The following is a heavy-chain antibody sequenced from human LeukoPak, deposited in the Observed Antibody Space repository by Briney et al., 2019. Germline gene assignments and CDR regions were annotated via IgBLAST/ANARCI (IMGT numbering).Heavy chain of an antibody. CDR2: IFSGRDGGDI. CDR1: GFSVGKNY. CDR3: ATDYGGNSWHDI. V-gene: IGHV3-53*01. J-gene: IGHJ3*02. D-gene: IGHD4-23*01. Sequence: PGGSLRLSCAASGFSVGKNYMNWVRQAPGKGLEWVSVIFSGRDGGDIFYTESVKGRFTISRDNAKNSLYLQMNSLRAEDTAVYYYATDYGGNSWHDIWGQGTLVTVSS.